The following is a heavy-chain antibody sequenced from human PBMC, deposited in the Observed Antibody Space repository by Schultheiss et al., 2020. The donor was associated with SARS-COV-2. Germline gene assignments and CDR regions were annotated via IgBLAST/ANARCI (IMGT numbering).Heavy chain of an antibody. V-gene: IGHV1-24*01. CDR3: ATVPRIVVVPAGGWFDP. CDR2: FDPEDGET. J-gene: IGHJ5*02. CDR1: GYTLTELS. D-gene: IGHD2-2*01. Sequence: ASVKVSCKVSGYTLTELSMHWVRQAPGKGLEWMGGFDPEDGETIYAQKFQGRLTMTEDTSTDTAYMELSSLRSEDTAVYYCATVPRIVVVPAGGWFDPWGQGTLVTVSS.